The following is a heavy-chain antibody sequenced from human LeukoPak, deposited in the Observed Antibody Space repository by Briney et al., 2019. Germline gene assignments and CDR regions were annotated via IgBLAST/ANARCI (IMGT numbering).Heavy chain of an antibody. V-gene: IGHV3-21*01. CDR1: GFTFSSYS. CDR2: ISSSSSYI. CDR3: ARASVFDAFDI. J-gene: IGHJ3*02. Sequence: GGSLRLSSAASGFTFSSYSMNWVRQAPRKGLGWVSSISSSSSYIYYAHSVKGRFTISRDNAKNSLYLQMNSLRAEDTAMYYCARASVFDAFDIWGQGTMVTVSS. D-gene: IGHD2-8*01.